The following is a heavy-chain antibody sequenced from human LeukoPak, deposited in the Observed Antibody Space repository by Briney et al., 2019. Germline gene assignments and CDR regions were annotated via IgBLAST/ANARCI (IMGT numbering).Heavy chain of an antibody. V-gene: IGHV4-59*01. D-gene: IGHD3-22*01. CDR3: VRGNYDNRGYSNAFDI. J-gene: IGHJ3*02. Sequence: LGTLSLTCTVSGASISSSYWSWVRQPPGKRLEWIGFIYYDGNTNSNPSLKSRVTISADTSKNQFSLKLTSVTAADTAVYYCVRGNYDNRGYSNAFDIWGQGAMVTVSS. CDR2: IYYDGNT. CDR1: GASISSSY.